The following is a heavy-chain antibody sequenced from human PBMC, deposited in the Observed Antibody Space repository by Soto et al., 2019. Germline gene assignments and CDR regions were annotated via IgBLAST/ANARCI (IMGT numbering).Heavy chain of an antibody. Sequence: QVQLVESGGGVVQPGRSLRLSCAASGFTFSSYGMHWVRQAPGKGLEWVAVISYDGSNKYYADSVKGRFTISRDNSKNTLYLQMTSLRAEDTAVYYCAKGVGSYYDSSGHFDYWGQGTMVTVSS. CDR1: GFTFSSYG. J-gene: IGHJ4*02. D-gene: IGHD3-22*01. CDR2: ISYDGSNK. V-gene: IGHV3-30*18. CDR3: AKGVGSYYDSSGHFDY.